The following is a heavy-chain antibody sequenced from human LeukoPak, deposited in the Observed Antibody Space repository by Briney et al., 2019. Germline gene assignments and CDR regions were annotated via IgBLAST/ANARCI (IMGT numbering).Heavy chain of an antibody. J-gene: IGHJ4*02. CDR1: GFTFSRYW. CDR3: VRGGGYYFDY. V-gene: IGHV3-74*01. Sequence: GGSLRLSCAASGFTFSRYWMHWVRQAPGKGLVWVSRLNSDGSSTTYADSVKGRFTLSRDNAKNTLYLQMNSLRAEDTAVYYCVRGGGYYFDYWGQGTLVTVSS. D-gene: IGHD3-16*01. CDR2: LNSDGSST.